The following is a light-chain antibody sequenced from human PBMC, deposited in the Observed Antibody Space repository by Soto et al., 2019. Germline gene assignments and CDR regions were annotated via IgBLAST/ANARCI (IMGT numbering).Light chain of an antibody. Sequence: DIVLTQSPDSLAVSLGERASFNCKSSQSLFYSANNRNYLAWYRQKPGQPPQLLLYWASTRESGVPDRFNGSGSGTDFSLTITSLQAEDVAVYYCQQYHSTVPTFGPGTKLEIK. CDR3: QQYHSTVPT. CDR1: QSLFYSANNRNY. J-gene: IGKJ3*01. V-gene: IGKV4-1*01. CDR2: WAS.